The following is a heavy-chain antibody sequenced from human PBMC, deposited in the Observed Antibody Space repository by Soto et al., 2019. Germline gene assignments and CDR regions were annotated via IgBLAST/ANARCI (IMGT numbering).Heavy chain of an antibody. CDR3: ARDFPRGYYDSTDAFDI. V-gene: IGHV1-18*01. D-gene: IGHD3-22*01. J-gene: IGHJ3*02. CDR1: GYTFTSYG. Sequence: ASVKVSCKASGYTFTSYGISWVRQAPGQGLEWMGWISAYNGNTNYAQKLQGRVTMTTDTSTSTAYMELRSLRSDDTAVYYCARDFPRGYYDSTDAFDIWAQGTTVTVSS. CDR2: ISAYNGNT.